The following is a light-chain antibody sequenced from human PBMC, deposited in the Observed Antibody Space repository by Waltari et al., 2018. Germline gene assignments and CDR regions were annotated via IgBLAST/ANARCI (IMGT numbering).Light chain of an antibody. J-gene: IGKJ2*01. Sequence: IVLTQSPGTLSLSPGERASLSCRASQSVSTNMAWYQHKPGQSPRLLIYGAFNRAPGIPDRFSGGGSETDFTLTISGLEPEDFAVYYCQHYGNSPYTFGQGTKLEIK. CDR1: QSVSTN. V-gene: IGKV3-20*01. CDR2: GAF. CDR3: QHYGNSPYT.